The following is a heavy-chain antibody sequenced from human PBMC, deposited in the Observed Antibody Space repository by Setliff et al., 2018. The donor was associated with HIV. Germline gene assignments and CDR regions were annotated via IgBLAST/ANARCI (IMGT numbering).Heavy chain of an antibody. CDR1: GFTFDDYA. CDR2: ISWNSGSI. CDR3: AKSPNVVVVTASVSDAFDI. Sequence: GGSLRLSCAASGFTFDDYAMHWVRQAPGKGLEWVSGISWNSGSIGYADSVKGRFTISRDNAKNSLYLQMNSLRSEDTALYYCAKSPNVVVVTASVSDAFDIWGQGTMVTV. D-gene: IGHD2-21*02. V-gene: IGHV3-9*01. J-gene: IGHJ3*02.